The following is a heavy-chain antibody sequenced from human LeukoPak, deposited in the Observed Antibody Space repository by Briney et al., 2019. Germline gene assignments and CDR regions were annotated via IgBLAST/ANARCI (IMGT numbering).Heavy chain of an antibody. CDR1: DGSISNYY. J-gene: IGHJ3*02. D-gene: IGHD3-10*01. V-gene: IGHV4-4*07. CDR2: IYVSGST. CDR3: ARPLMVRGVIRVDAFEI. Sequence: PSETLSLTCTVSDGSISNYYWTWIRQPAGKGLEWIGRIYVSGSTNYNPSLKSRVTISVDTSKNQFSLKLSSVTAADTAVYYCARPLMVRGVIRVDAFEIWGQGTMVTVSS.